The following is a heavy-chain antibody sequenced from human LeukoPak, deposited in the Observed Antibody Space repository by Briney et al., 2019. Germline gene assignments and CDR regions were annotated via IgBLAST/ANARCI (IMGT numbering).Heavy chain of an antibody. V-gene: IGHV4-34*01. CDR1: GGSFSGYY. CDR3: ARVPRLYYYGSGRRYNWFDP. J-gene: IGHJ5*02. Sequence: SETLSLTCAVYGGSFSGYYWSWIRQPPGKGXXXXXXXXXXGSTNYNPSLKSRVTISVDTSKNQFSLKLSSVTAADTAVYYCARVPRLYYYGSGRRYNWFDPWGQGTLVTVSS. CDR2: XXXXGST. D-gene: IGHD3-10*01.